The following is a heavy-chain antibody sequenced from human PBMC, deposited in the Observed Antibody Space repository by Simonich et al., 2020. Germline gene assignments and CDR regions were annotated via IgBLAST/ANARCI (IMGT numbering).Heavy chain of an antibody. Sequence: EVQLVESGGGLVQPGRSLRLSCTASGFTFGDYDMSWVRQAPGKGLVWVDLVRSKAYGGPTEYAASVKGRFTISRDYSKSIAYLQMNILKTEDTAVYYCTRDQAAAGRSHRPMDYWGQGTLVTVSS. CDR2: VRSKAYGGPT. CDR3: TRDQAAAGRSHRPMDY. CDR1: GFTFGDYD. D-gene: IGHD6-25*01. J-gene: IGHJ4*02. V-gene: IGHV3-49*04.